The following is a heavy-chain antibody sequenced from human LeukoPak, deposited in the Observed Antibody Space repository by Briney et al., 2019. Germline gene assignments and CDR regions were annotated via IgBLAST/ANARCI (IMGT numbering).Heavy chain of an antibody. CDR1: GYTFTGYY. CDR3: ARLRDDILTGYFVY. D-gene: IGHD3-9*01. J-gene: IGHJ4*02. V-gene: IGHV1-2*02. CDR2: INPNSGGT. Sequence: ASVKVSCKASGYTFTGYYMHWVRQAPGQGLEWMGWINPNSGGTNYAQKFQGRVTMTRDTSISTAYMELSRLRSDDTAVYYCARLRDDILTGYFVYWGQGTLVTVSS.